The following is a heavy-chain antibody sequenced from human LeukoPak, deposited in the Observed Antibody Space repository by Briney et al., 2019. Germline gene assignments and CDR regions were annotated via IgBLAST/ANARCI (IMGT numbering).Heavy chain of an antibody. V-gene: IGHV3-73*01. CDR2: IRSKANSYAT. CDR1: GFTFSGSA. J-gene: IGHJ4*02. Sequence: PRRSLRLSCAASGFTFSGSAMHWVRQASGKGLEWVGRIRSKANSYATAYAASVKGRFTISRDDSKNTAYLQMNSLKTEDTAVYYCTRPHNWNYGTSTSDYWGQGTLVTVSS. D-gene: IGHD1-7*01. CDR3: TRPHNWNYGTSTSDY.